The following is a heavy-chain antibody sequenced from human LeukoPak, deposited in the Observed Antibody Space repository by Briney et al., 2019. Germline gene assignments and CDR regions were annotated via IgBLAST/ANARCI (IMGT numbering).Heavy chain of an antibody. CDR2: TDSSGSTI. CDR1: GFTFSTFE. V-gene: IGHV3-48*03. CDR3: ARDRGDDWALVGY. Sequence: GGSLRLSCAASGFTFSTFEMNWVRQAPGKGLEWVSYTDSSGSTIYYADSVKGRFTISRDNAKNALYLQMNSLRDEDTAVYYCARDRGDDWALVGYWGQGTLVTVSS. J-gene: IGHJ4*02. D-gene: IGHD5-12*01.